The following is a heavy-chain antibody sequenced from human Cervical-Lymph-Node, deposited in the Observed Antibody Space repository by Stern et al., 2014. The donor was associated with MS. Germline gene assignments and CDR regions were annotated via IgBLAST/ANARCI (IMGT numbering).Heavy chain of an antibody. CDR2: IYPVDSDA. V-gene: IGHV5-51*01. J-gene: IGHJ4*02. CDR1: GYSFTTYG. Sequence: EVQLMESGAEVKKPGRSLTFFCMCSGYSFTTYGIAWVRQTPWKGLEWRGIIYPVDSDARYSPSLQVQVTISANKSISTAYLHWSSLKASDTAMYYCARSPPEDGDYSFLDFWGQGTLVTVSS. D-gene: IGHD4-17*01. CDR3: ARSPPEDGDYSFLDF.